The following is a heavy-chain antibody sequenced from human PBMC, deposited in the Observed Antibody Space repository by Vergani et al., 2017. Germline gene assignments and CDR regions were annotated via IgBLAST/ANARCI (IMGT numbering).Heavy chain of an antibody. CDR3: ASGGLRDFYFDY. Sequence: QVQLVQSGAEVKKPGSSVKVSCKASGGTFSSYTISWVRQAPGQGLEWMGRIIPILGIANYAQKFQGRVTITADKSTSTAYMELSSLISEDTAVYYCASGGLRDFYFDYWGQGTLVTVSS. J-gene: IGHJ4*02. V-gene: IGHV1-69*02. D-gene: IGHD3-16*01. CDR1: GGTFSSYT. CDR2: IIPILGIA.